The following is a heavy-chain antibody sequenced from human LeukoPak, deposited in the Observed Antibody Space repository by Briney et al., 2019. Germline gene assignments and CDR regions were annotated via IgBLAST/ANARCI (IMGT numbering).Heavy chain of an antibody. CDR1: GGSISNYY. V-gene: IGHV4-59*01. Sequence: PSETLSLTCTVSGGSISNYYWSWIRQPPGKGLEWIGYIYYSGSTYYNPSLRSRVTISVDTSKNQFSLNLNSVTAADTAVYYCARALSGTYGRFQHWGQGTLVTVSS. D-gene: IGHD1-26*01. J-gene: IGHJ1*01. CDR3: ARALSGTYGRFQH. CDR2: IYYSGST.